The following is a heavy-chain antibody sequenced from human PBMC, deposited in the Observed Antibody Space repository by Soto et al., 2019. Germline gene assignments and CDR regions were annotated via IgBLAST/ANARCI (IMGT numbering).Heavy chain of an antibody. D-gene: IGHD3-9*01. CDR3: ARGRDPFYVLRYLKFDP. V-gene: IGHV4-34*01. CDR2: INHSGST. CDR1: GGSFSGYY. J-gene: IGHJ5*02. Sequence: SETLSLTCAVYGGSFSGYYWSWIRQPPGKGLEWIGEINHSGSTNYNPSLKSRVTISVDTSKNQFSLKLSSVTAADTAVYYCARGRDPFYVLRYLKFDPWGQGTLVTVSS.